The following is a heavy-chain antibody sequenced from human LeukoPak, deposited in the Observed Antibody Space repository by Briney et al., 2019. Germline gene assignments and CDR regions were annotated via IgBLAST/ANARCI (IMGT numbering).Heavy chain of an antibody. CDR2: IYYSGST. CDR1: GGSISSGDYY. D-gene: IGHD3-10*01. CDR3: ARDPGRFGELSGY. J-gene: IGHJ4*02. V-gene: IGHV4-30-4*01. Sequence: SETLSLTCTVSGGSISSGDYYWSWIRQPPGKGLEWIGYIYYSGSTYYNPSLKSRVTMSIDTSKNQFSLKLTSVTAADTAVYYCARDPGRFGELSGYWGQGTLVTVSS.